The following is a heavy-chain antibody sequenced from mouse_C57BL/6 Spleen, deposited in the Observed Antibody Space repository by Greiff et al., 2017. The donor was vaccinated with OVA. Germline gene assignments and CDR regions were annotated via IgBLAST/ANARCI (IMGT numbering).Heavy chain of an antibody. V-gene: IGHV1-19*01. CDR1: GYTFTDYY. Sequence: EVQLQQSGPVLVKPGASVKMSCKASGYTFTDYYMNWVKQSHGKSLEWIGVINPYNGGTSYNQKFKGKATLTVDKSSSTAYMELNSLTSEDSAVYYCARWENDGYEYYFDYWGQGTTLTVSS. D-gene: IGHD2-3*01. J-gene: IGHJ2*01. CDR3: ARWENDGYEYYFDY. CDR2: INPYNGGT.